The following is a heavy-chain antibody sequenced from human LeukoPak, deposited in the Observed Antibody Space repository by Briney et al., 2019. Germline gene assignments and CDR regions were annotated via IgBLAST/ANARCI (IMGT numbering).Heavy chain of an antibody. V-gene: IGHV3-23*01. J-gene: IGHJ6*03. CDR1: GFTFSSYA. CDR3: AKGFATVTGLYYMDV. D-gene: IGHD4-17*01. Sequence: PGGSLRLSCAASGFTFSSYAMSWVRQAPGKGLEWVSDISGSGISTYYADSVKGRFTISRDNSKNTLYLQMNSLRAEDTAVYYCAKGFATVTGLYYMDVWGKGTTVTVSS. CDR2: ISGSGIST.